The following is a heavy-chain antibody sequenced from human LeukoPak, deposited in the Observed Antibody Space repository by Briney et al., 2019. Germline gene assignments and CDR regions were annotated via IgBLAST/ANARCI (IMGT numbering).Heavy chain of an antibody. CDR3: ARGFVAVAGTIGY. V-gene: IGHV1-2*06. D-gene: IGHD6-19*01. CDR1: GYTFTGYY. Sequence: GASVKVSCKASGYTFTGYYMHWVRQAPGQGLEWMGRINPNSGGTNYAQKFQGRVTMTRDTSISTAYMELSRLRSDDTAVYYCARGFVAVAGTIGYWGQGTLVTVSS. J-gene: IGHJ4*02. CDR2: INPNSGGT.